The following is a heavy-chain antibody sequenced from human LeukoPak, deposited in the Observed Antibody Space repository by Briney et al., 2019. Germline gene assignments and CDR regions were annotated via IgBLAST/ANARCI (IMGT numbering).Heavy chain of an antibody. CDR2: INSDGSST. CDR1: GFTFSSYW. V-gene: IGHV3-74*01. CDR3: ARSVAVADFDY. J-gene: IGHJ4*02. D-gene: IGHD6-19*01. Sequence: PGGSLRLSCAASGFTFSSYWMHWVRQAPGKGLVWVSRINSDGSSTSYADSVKGRFTISRDNAKNTLYLQMNSLRAEDTAVYYYARSVAVADFDYWGQGTLVTVSS.